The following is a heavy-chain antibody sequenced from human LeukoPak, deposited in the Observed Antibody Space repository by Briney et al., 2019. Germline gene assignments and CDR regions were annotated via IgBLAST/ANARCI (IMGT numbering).Heavy chain of an antibody. V-gene: IGHV4-59*01. D-gene: IGHD6-19*01. J-gene: IGHJ4*02. Sequence: SETLSLTCTVSGGSIRSYYWSWIRQPPGKGLEWIGYIYYSGSTNYNPSLESRVTISLDTSKNQFSLKLSSVTAADTAVYYCARDGGSGWFFDYWGQGTLVTVSS. CDR3: ARDGGSGWFFDY. CDR1: GGSIRSYY. CDR2: IYYSGST.